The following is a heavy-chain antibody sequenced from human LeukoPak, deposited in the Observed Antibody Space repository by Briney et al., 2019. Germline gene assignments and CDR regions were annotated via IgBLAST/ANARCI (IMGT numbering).Heavy chain of an antibody. J-gene: IGHJ4*02. V-gene: IGHV1-18*01. D-gene: IGHD2-15*01. Sequence: ASVKVSCKASGYTFISYGISWVRQAPGQGLEWVGWISAYNGNTNYAQKLQGRVTMTTDTSTSTAYMELRSLRSDDTAVYYCARGPYCSGGTCYSQYFDYWGQGTLVTVSS. CDR1: GYTFISYG. CDR2: ISAYNGNT. CDR3: ARGPYCSGGTCYSQYFDY.